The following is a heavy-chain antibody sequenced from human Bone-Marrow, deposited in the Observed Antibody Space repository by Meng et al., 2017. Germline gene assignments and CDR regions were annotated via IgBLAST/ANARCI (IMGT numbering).Heavy chain of an antibody. Sequence: QGHLEEAGPGQVKPSQTPPLTCTVSGGSISSGGYYWSWIRQHPGKGLEWIGYIYYSGSTYYNPSLKSRVTISVDTSKNQFSLKLSSVTAADTAVYYCARTPSKWVHLDYWGQGTLVTVSS. D-gene: IGHD1-1*01. V-gene: IGHV4-31*03. CDR3: ARTPSKWVHLDY. J-gene: IGHJ4*02. CDR1: GGSISSGGYY. CDR2: IYYSGST.